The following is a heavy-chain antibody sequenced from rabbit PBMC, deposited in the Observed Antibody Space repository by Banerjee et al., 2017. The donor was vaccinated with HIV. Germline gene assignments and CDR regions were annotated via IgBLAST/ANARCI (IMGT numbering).Heavy chain of an antibody. D-gene: IGHD7-1*01. V-gene: IGHV1S43*01. CDR2: LDPDGGRT. CDR3: ARVAWYPFALDL. CDR1: GVDFSSGYD. Sequence: QSLEESGGGLVQPEGSLTLTCTASGVDFSSGYDMSWVRQAPGKGLEWIGYLDPDGGRTDYASWVNGRFTISLDNAQKTVFLQMTSLTVADTATYFCARVAWYPFALDLWGPGTLV. J-gene: IGHJ3*01.